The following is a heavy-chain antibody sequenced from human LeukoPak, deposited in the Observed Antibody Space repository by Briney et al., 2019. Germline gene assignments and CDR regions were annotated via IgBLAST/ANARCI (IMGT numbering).Heavy chain of an antibody. CDR1: GGSISSYY. V-gene: IGHV4-59*01. CDR2: IYYSGST. D-gene: IGHD5-24*01. Sequence: PSETLSLTCTVSGGSISSYYWSWIRQPPGKGLEWIGYIYYSGSTNYNPSLKSRVTISVDTSKNQFSLKLSSVTAADTAVYYCARVRDGYKTLDPWGQGTLVTVSS. J-gene: IGHJ5*02. CDR3: ARVRDGYKTLDP.